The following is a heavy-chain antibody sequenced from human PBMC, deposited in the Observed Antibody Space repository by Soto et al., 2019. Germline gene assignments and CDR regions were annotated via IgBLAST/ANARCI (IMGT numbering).Heavy chain of an antibody. V-gene: IGHV3-74*01. Sequence: GGSLRLSCAASGFTFSSYWMHWVRQAPGKGLVWVSRINSDGSSTSYADSVKGRFTISRDNAKNTPYLQMNSLRAEDTAVYYCAREHPSLRYFDWLYSDYYYYGMDVWGQGTTVTVSS. CDR3: AREHPSLRYFDWLYSDYYYYGMDV. J-gene: IGHJ6*02. CDR2: INSDGSST. D-gene: IGHD3-9*01. CDR1: GFTFSSYW.